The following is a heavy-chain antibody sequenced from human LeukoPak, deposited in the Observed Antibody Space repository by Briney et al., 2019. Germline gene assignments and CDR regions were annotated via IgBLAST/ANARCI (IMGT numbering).Heavy chain of an antibody. J-gene: IGHJ4*02. V-gene: IGHV4-34*01. CDR1: GGSFSGYY. CDR3: ARHSSGWYGIDY. D-gene: IGHD6-19*01. CDR2: INHSGST. Sequence: SETLSLTCAVYGGSFSGYYWSWIRQPPGKGLEWIGEINHSGSTNYNPSLKSRVTISVDTSKNQFSLKLSSVTAADTAVYYCARHSSGWYGIDYWGQGTLVTVSS.